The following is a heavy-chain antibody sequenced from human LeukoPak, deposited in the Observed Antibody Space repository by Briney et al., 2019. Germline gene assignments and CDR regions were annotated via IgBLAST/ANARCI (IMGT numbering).Heavy chain of an antibody. CDR1: GFTFSSVW. Sequence: GGSLRLSCAASGFTFSSVWMSWARQATGRALECVAYIAQDGREKNYVASVKGRFTISRDNAKNSLFLQMNSLRAEDTAVYYCARHAGRTGSDYRGQGTLVTVSS. V-gene: IGHV3-7*05. CDR2: IAQDGREK. D-gene: IGHD2-8*02. J-gene: IGHJ4*02. CDR3: ARHAGRTGSDY.